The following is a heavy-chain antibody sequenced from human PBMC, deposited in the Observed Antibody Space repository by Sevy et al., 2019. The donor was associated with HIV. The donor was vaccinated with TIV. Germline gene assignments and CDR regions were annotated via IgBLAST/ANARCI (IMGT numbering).Heavy chain of an antibody. CDR2: ISWNSGSI. V-gene: IGHV3-9*01. CDR1: GFTFDDYA. CDR3: AKDMAMAGRDYYYGMDV. J-gene: IGHJ6*02. D-gene: IGHD6-19*01. Sequence: GGSLRLSCAASGFTFDDYAMHWVRQAPGKGLEWVSGISWNSGSIGYADSVKGRFTISRDNAKNSLYLQMNSLRAEDTALYYCAKDMAMAGRDYYYGMDVWGQGTTVTVSS.